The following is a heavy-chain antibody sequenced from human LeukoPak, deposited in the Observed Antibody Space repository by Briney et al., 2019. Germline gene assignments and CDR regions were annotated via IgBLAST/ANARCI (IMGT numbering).Heavy chain of an antibody. V-gene: IGHV1-69*05. CDR2: IIPIFGTA. D-gene: IGHD1-26*01. CDR1: GGTFSSYA. CDR3: ARSGWELHYYYMDV. J-gene: IGHJ6*03. Sequence: SVKVSCKASGGTFSSYAISWVRQAPGQGLEWMGGIIPIFGTANYAQKFQGRVTITTDEFTSTAYMELSSLRSEDTAVYYCARSGWELHYYYMDVWGKGTTVTVSS.